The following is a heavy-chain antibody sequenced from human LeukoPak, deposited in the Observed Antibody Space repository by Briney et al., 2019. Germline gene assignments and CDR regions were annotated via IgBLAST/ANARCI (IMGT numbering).Heavy chain of an antibody. V-gene: IGHV5-51*01. CDR3: ARISGVTMIAVVRDDAFDI. CDR2: IYPGDSDT. CDR1: GYSFTSYW. Sequence: GESLKISCKGSGYSFTSYWIGWVRQMAGKGLECMGIIYPGDSDTRYSPSFQGQVTISADKSISTAYLQWSSLKASDTAMYYCARISGVTMIAVVRDDAFDIWGQGTMVTVSS. D-gene: IGHD3-22*01. J-gene: IGHJ3*02.